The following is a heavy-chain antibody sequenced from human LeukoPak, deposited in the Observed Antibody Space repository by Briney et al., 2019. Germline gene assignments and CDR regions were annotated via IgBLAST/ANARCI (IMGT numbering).Heavy chain of an antibody. Sequence: SVKVSCKASGGTFSSYAISWVRQAPGQGLEWMGGIIPIFGTANYAQKFQGRVTITADESTSTAYMELSSLRSEDTAVYYCARSRRIVVVPAAIRRDAFDIWGQGTMVTVSS. CDR1: GGTFSSYA. CDR3: ARSRRIVVVPAAIRRDAFDI. V-gene: IGHV1-69*13. CDR2: IIPIFGTA. J-gene: IGHJ3*02. D-gene: IGHD2-2*02.